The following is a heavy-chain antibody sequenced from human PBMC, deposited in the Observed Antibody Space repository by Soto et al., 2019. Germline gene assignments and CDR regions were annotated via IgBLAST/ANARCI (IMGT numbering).Heavy chain of an antibody. CDR3: TRDQRYSSAV. Sequence: EVQLVESGGGLVQPGGSLSLSCAASGFDFTNSWMHWVRQAPGKGLVWVSHVNSDGSITPYADSVKGRFTISRDNAKNTVYLQMNSLRVEDTAVYYCTRDQRYSSAVWGQGTLVTVSS. CDR2: VNSDGSIT. V-gene: IGHV3-74*01. J-gene: IGHJ4*02. D-gene: IGHD5-18*01. CDR1: GFDFTNSW.